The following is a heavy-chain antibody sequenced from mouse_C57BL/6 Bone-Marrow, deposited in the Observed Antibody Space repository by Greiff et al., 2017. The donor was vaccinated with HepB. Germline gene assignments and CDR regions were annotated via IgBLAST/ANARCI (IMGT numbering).Heavy chain of an antibody. CDR1: GFTFSDYY. CDR3: ARDLDYCDY. CDR2: INYDGSST. Sequence: EVQWVESEGGLVQPGSSMKLSCTASGFTFSDYYMAWVRQVPEKGLEWVANINYDGSSTYYLDSLKSRFIISRDNAKNILYLQMSSLKSEDTATYYCARDLDYCDYWGQGTTLTVSS. V-gene: IGHV5-16*01. J-gene: IGHJ2*01.